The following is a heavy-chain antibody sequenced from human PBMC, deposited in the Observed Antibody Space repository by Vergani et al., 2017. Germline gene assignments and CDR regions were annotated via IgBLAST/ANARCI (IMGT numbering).Heavy chain of an antibody. D-gene: IGHD3-9*01. J-gene: IGHJ4*02. CDR2: IFSNDEK. CDR3: ARTYGLRYFDCLLTMDY. V-gene: IGHV2-26*01. Sequence: QVTLKESGPVLVKPTETLTLTCTVSGFSLSNTRMGVSWIRQPPGKALEWIAHIFSNDEKSYSTSLKSRLTISKDTSKSQVVLSMTNMDPVDTATYYCARTYGLRYFDCLLTMDYWGQGTLVTVSS. CDR1: GFSLSNTRMG.